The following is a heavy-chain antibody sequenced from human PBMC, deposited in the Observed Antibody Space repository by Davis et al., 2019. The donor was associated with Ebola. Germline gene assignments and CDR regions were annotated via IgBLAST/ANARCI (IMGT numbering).Heavy chain of an antibody. D-gene: IGHD1-26*01. V-gene: IGHV4-39*01. Sequence: PSETLSLTCTVSGGSISSYYWSWVRQPPGKGLEWVGSIDYSGSTWYHPSLKSRVTISLDTSKIQYSLKLSSVTAADTAVYFCGRHATSGSHDYWGQGTLVTVSS. CDR3: GRHATSGSHDY. CDR2: IDYSGST. CDR1: GGSISSYY. J-gene: IGHJ4*02.